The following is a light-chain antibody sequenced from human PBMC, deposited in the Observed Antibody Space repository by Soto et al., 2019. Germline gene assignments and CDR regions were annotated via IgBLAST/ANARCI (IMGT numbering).Light chain of an antibody. Sequence: DIPMTQSPSTLSASVGDRVTITCRASQTINTWLAWYQQKPGKAPKLLIYRASNLVSGVPSRFSGSGSGTQFTLTISSLQPDDFSIYYCQQYETYSCTFGPGTKVDI. CDR2: RAS. J-gene: IGKJ3*01. CDR3: QQYETYSCT. CDR1: QTINTW. V-gene: IGKV1-5*03.